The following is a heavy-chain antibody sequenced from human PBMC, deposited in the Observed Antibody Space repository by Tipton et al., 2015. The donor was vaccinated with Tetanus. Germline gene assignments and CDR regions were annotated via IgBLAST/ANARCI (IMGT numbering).Heavy chain of an antibody. V-gene: IGHV4-31*03. CDR3: ARANYDSSKKGPFDS. CDR2: IDYLGHT. Sequence: TLSLTCTVSGVSITSGRHHWSWIRQLPGKGLEWIGYIDYLGHTFYNPSLRSRVTISVDTSNNQFSLRLSSVTAADTAVYYCARANYDSSKKGPFDSWGQGSLVIVSS. D-gene: IGHD1-7*01. CDR1: GVSITSGRHH. J-gene: IGHJ4*02.